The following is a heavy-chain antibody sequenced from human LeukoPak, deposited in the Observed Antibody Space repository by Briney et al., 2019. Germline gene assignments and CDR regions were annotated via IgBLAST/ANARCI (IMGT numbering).Heavy chain of an antibody. CDR3: ARDGPPLLVTYPNWYFDL. J-gene: IGHJ2*01. CDR1: GFTFSSYA. V-gene: IGHV3-30-3*01. CDR2: ISYDGSNK. D-gene: IGHD3-9*01. Sequence: PGGSLRLSCAASGFTFSSYAMHWVRQAPGKGLEWVAVISYDGSNKYYADSVKGRFTISRDNSKNTLYLQMNSLRAEDTAVYYCARDGPPLLVTYPNWYFDLWGRGTLVTVSS.